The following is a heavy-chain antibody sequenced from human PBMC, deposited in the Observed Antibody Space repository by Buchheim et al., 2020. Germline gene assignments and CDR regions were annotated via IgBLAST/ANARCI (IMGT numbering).Heavy chain of an antibody. Sequence: QLQLQESGPGLVKPSETLSLTCSVSGGSISSTTDFWAWIRQPPGKGLEWIGSVYYTGSTYYNPSLQSRVTISVDTSKNQFSLILTSVTAADTAVYYCARVRGLIMGDYGMDVWGQGTT. CDR1: GGSISSTTDF. D-gene: IGHD3-10*01. J-gene: IGHJ6*02. CDR3: ARVRGLIMGDYGMDV. CDR2: VYYTGST. V-gene: IGHV4-39*07.